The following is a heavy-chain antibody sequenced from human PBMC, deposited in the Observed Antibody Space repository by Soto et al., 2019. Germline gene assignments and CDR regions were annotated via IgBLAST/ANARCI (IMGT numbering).Heavy chain of an antibody. CDR3: AKDLDILVVKGMDV. Sequence: PGGSLRLSCAASGFTFSRHGMHWVRQAPGKGLEWVALISYDGNHDYYADSVKGRFTISRDNSKNALYLQMNSLRADDTAVYFCAKDLDILVVKGMDVWGQGTTVTVSS. J-gene: IGHJ6*02. V-gene: IGHV3-30*18. D-gene: IGHD2-15*01. CDR2: ISYDGNHD. CDR1: GFTFSRHG.